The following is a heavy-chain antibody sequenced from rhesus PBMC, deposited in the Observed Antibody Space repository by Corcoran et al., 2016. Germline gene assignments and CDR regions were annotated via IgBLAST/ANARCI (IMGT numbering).Heavy chain of an antibody. Sequence: QVQLQESGPGLVKPSETLSLTCAVSGASISRYWWNWIRQHPGKGLEWIGEINGKRGSTNYNPALKSQVTISKDASTNQFSLRLSSVTAADPAVYYCASARPRWYFDYWGQGVLVTVSS. CDR1: GASISRYW. V-gene: IGHV4-80*01. CDR3: ASARPRWYFDY. J-gene: IGHJ4*01. CDR2: INGKRGST.